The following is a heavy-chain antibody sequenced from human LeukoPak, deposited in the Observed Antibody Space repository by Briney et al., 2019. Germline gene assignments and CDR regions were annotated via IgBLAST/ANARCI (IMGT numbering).Heavy chain of an antibody. J-gene: IGHJ4*02. CDR1: GGSFSGYY. Sequence: SETLSLICAVYGGSFSGYYWSWIRQPPGKGLEWIGEINHSGSTNYNPSLKSRVTISVDTSKNQFSLKLSSVTAADKGVYYCVRANGIAVAGYYFDYGGQGTLVTVSS. V-gene: IGHV4-34*01. CDR3: VRANGIAVAGYYFDY. D-gene: IGHD6-19*01. CDR2: INHSGST.